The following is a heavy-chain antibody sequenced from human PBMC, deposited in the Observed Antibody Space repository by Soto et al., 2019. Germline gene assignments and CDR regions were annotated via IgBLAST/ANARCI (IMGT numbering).Heavy chain of an antibody. CDR3: AKEGTSGLYYFDY. J-gene: IGHJ4*02. Sequence: PGGSLRLSCAVSGFTFSNYAISWVRQAPGKGLEWVPIISGGGGTSYYADSVKGRFTISRDNSRNTLYLQMNSLRAGDSAKYYCAKEGTSGLYYFDYWGPGTLGTVSS. V-gene: IGHV3-23*01. CDR2: ISGGGGTS. CDR1: GFTFSNYA. D-gene: IGHD6-19*01.